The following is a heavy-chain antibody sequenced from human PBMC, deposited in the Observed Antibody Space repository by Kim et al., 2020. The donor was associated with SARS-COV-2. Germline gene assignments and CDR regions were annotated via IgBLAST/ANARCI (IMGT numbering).Heavy chain of an antibody. CDR1: GGTFSSYA. Sequence: SVKVSCKASGGTFSSYAISWVRQAPGQGLEWMGGIIPIFGTANYAQKFQGRVTITADESTSTAYMELSSLRSEDTAVYYCAGRVREQLGYYGMDVWGQGTTVTLSS. V-gene: IGHV1-69*13. CDR2: IIPIFGTA. D-gene: IGHD6-13*01. J-gene: IGHJ6*02. CDR3: AGRVREQLGYYGMDV.